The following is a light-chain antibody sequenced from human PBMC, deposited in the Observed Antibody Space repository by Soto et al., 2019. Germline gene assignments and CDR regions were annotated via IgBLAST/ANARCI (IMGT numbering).Light chain of an antibody. CDR1: SGSIASNY. CDR3: RSSAGSNNYV. J-gene: IGLJ1*01. CDR2: EVS. Sequence: NFMLTQPHSVSESPGKTVTISCTRSSGSIASNYVQWYQQRPGSAPTTVIYEVSKRPSGVPDRFSGSKSGNTASLTVSGLQADDEADYYCRSSAGSNNYVFGTGTKLTVL. V-gene: IGLV6-57*04.